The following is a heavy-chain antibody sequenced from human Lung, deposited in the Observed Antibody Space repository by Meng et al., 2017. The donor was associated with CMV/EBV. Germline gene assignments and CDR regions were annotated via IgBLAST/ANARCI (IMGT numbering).Heavy chain of an antibody. CDR2: SFYDGCNK. J-gene: IGHJ6*02. D-gene: IGHD2-2*01. CDR3: ARARVVPAYYYGMDV. CDR1: GFSISDIG. V-gene: IGHV3-33*01. Sequence: GEFLKISCSASGFSISDIGMHWVRQASGKGLEWLAVSFYDGCNKYYAESVRSRFTISRDNSENTIHRQMNNLRVEDTAVYCCARARVVPAYYYGMDVWGQGTXVTVYS.